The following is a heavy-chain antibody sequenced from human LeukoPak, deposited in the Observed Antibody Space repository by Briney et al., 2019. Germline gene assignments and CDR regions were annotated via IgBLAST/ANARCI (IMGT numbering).Heavy chain of an antibody. CDR1: GFTFSSHS. D-gene: IGHD6-19*01. CDR2: INHRGSI. Sequence: GSLRLSCAASGFTFSSHSMNWIRQPPGKGLEWIGEINHRGSIHYNPSLKSRVTISVDTSKKQFSLKLSSVTAADTAVYYCATYSTGFDIWGQGTVVTVST. CDR3: ATYSTGFDI. J-gene: IGHJ3*02. V-gene: IGHV4-34*08.